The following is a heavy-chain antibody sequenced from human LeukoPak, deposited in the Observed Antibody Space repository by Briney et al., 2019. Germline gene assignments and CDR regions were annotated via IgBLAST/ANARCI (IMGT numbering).Heavy chain of an antibody. Sequence: GGSLRLSCAASGFSFNDYDMHWVRQAPGKGPEWVAVISYEGKKSYYADSVKGRSTISRDNSKSTLYLQMNSLRAEDTAVYYCAKAAGKENGYDFFFEHWGQGTLVTVSS. CDR1: GFSFNDYD. CDR3: AKAAGKENGYDFFFEH. J-gene: IGHJ4*02. D-gene: IGHD3-3*01. CDR2: ISYEGKKS. V-gene: IGHV3-30*04.